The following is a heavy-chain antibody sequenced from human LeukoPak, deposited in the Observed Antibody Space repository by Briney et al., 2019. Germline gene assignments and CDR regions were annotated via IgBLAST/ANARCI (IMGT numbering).Heavy chain of an antibody. D-gene: IGHD2-2*01. CDR2: IYTSGST. V-gene: IGHV4-4*09. CDR3: ATTRSSTREYYFDY. J-gene: IGHJ4*02. Sequence: SETLSLTCTVSGGSISSYYWSWIRQPPGKGLEWIGYIYTSGSTNYNPSLKSRVTISVDTSKNQFSLKLSSVTAADTAVYYCATTRSSTREYYFDYWGRGTLVTVSS. CDR1: GGSISSYY.